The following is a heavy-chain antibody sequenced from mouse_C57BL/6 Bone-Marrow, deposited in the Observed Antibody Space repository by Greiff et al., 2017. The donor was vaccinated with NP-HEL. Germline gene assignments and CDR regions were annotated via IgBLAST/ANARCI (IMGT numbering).Heavy chain of an antibody. CDR1: GFNIKDDY. CDR2: IDPENGDT. Sequence: VQLKESGAELVRPGASVKLSCTASGFNIKDDYMHWVKQRPEQGLEWIGWIDPENGDTEYASKFQGKATITADTSSNTAYLQLSSLTSEDTAVYYCTRGWLLREYWGQGTTLTVSS. D-gene: IGHD2-3*01. J-gene: IGHJ2*01. CDR3: TRGWLLREY. V-gene: IGHV14-4*01.